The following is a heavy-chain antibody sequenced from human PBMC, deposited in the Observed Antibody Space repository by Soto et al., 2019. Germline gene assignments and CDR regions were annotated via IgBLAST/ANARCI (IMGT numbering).Heavy chain of an antibody. J-gene: IGHJ6*02. Sequence: ASVKVSCKASGYTFTSYGISWVRQAPGQGLEWMGWISAYNGNTNYAQKLKGRVTMTTDTSTSTAYMELRSLRSDDTAVYYCASSYCGGDCYSVYYYYGMDVWGQGTTVTVSS. CDR1: GYTFTSYG. V-gene: IGHV1-18*01. CDR2: ISAYNGNT. D-gene: IGHD2-21*02. CDR3: ASSYCGGDCYSVYYYYGMDV.